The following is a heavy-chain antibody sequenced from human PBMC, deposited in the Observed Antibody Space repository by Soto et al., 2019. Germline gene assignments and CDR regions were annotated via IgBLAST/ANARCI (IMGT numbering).Heavy chain of an antibody. D-gene: IGHD4-17*01. Sequence: QVQLQESGPGLVKPSETLSLTCTVSGGSISSYYWSWIRQPPGKGLEWIGYIYYSGRTNYNPSLQRRVTISVDTSKNQFSLKLSSVTAADTAVYYCARLTTVTTYYYYYMDVWGKGTTVTVSS. CDR3: ARLTTVTTYYYYYMDV. J-gene: IGHJ6*03. CDR2: IYYSGRT. CDR1: GGSISSYY. V-gene: IGHV4-59*08.